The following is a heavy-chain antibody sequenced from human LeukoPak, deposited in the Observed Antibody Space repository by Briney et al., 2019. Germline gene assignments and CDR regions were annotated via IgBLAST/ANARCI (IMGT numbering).Heavy chain of an antibody. J-gene: IGHJ6*03. CDR1: GFTFSSYA. CDR2: ISGSGGST. V-gene: IGHV3-23*01. Sequence: GGSLRLSCAASGFTFSSYAMSWVRQAPGKGLEWVSAISGSGGSTYYADSVKGRFTISRDNSKNTLYLQMNSLRAEDTAVYYCAKDGLRFLEWLAPYYYYYIDVWGKGTTVTVSS. D-gene: IGHD3-3*01. CDR3: AKDGLRFLEWLAPYYYYYIDV.